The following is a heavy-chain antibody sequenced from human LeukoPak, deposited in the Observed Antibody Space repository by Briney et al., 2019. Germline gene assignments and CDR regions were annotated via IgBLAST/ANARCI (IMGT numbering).Heavy chain of an antibody. J-gene: IGHJ4*02. CDR1: GYTFTGYF. D-gene: IGHD3-10*01. CDR3: ARDSDPTYYFDSGPYHAY. V-gene: IGHV1-2*02. CDR2: INPNSGDT. Sequence: ASVKVSCKASGYTFTGYFMRWVRQAPGQGLEWMGWINPNSGDTNYAQKFQGRVTMTRDTSIRTAYMELSRLRSDDTAVYYCARDSDPTYYFDSGPYHAYWGQGTLVTVSS.